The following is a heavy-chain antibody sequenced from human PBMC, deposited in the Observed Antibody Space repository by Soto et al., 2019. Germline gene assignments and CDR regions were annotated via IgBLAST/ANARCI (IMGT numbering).Heavy chain of an antibody. J-gene: IGHJ6*02. CDR2: ISYDGSNK. Sequence: GGSLRLSCAASGFTFSSYGMHWVRQAPGKGLEWVAVISYDGSNKYYADSVKGRFTISRDNSKNTLYLQMNSLRAEDTAVYYCAKDDCGGDCYSYYYYYGMDVWGQGTTVTVSS. CDR1: GFTFSSYG. CDR3: AKDDCGGDCYSYYYYYGMDV. V-gene: IGHV3-30*18. D-gene: IGHD2-21*02.